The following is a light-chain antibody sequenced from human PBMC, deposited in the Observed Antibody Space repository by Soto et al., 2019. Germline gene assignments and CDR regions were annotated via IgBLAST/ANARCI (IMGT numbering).Light chain of an antibody. J-gene: IGKJ1*01. CDR2: AAS. CDR3: QQYGSSRWR. V-gene: IGKV3-20*01. CDR1: QSVSNTY. Sequence: EIVLTQSPDTLSLFPGERATLSCRASQSVSNTYLAWYQQKPGQAPRPLISAASTRAPGTPDRFSGSGSGTDFTLTISRLEPEDFAIYYCQQYGSSRWRFGQGTKVDIK.